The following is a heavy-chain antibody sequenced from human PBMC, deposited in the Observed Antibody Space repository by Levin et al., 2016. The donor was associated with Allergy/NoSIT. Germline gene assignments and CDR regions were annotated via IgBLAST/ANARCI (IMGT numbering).Heavy chain of an antibody. CDR1: GYTFTNYD. V-gene: IGHV1-8*01. D-gene: IGHD2-2*01. Sequence: ASVKVSCKASGYTFTNYDINWVRQAAGQGLEWMGLINPNSGNPDYSQQFRGRVTMTRDASINTVYMELSSLRSDDTAVYYCTRGHCSSTRCSNLDYYYYYMDVWGAGTPVTVSS. J-gene: IGHJ6*03. CDR2: INPNSGNP. CDR3: TRGHCSSTRCSNLDYYYYYMDV.